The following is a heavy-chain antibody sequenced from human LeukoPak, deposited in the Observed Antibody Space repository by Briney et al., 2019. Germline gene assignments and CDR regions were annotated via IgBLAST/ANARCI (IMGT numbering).Heavy chain of an antibody. CDR3: ARNYDFWSGSLPFDY. V-gene: IGHV1-18*01. D-gene: IGHD3-3*01. CDR2: ISAYNGNT. J-gene: IGHJ4*02. Sequence: ASVKVSCEASGYTFTSYGISWVRQAPGQGLEWMGWISAYNGNTNYAQKLQGRVTMTTDTSTSTAYMELRSLRSDDTAVYYCARNYDFWSGSLPFDYWGQGTLVTVSS. CDR1: GYTFTSYG.